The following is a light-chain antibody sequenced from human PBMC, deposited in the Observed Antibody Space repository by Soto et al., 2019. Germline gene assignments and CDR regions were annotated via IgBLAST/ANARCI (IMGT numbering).Light chain of an antibody. CDR3: QSYDSSMSGFYV. V-gene: IGLV1-40*01. CDR2: GNS. CDR1: SSNIGAGYD. Sequence: QPVLTEPPSMSGAPVHRVTISCTGSSSNIGAGYDVHWYQQLPGTAPKLLIYGNSNRPSGVPDRFSGSKSGTSASLAITGLQAEDEADYYCQSYDSSMSGFYVFGTGTKVTVL. J-gene: IGLJ1*01.